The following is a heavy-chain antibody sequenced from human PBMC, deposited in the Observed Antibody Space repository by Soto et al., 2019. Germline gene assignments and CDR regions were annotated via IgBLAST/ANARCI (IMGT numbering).Heavy chain of an antibody. CDR2: IWYDGSNK. Sequence: PGGSLRLSCAASGFTFSSYGMHWVRQAPGKGLEWVAVIWYDGSNKYYADSVKGRFTISRDNSKNTLYLQMNSLRAEDTAVYYCARDAGHQKWLGRLGYFDYWGQGTLVTVSS. CDR1: GFTFSSYG. V-gene: IGHV3-33*01. D-gene: IGHD6-19*01. J-gene: IGHJ4*02. CDR3: ARDAGHQKWLGRLGYFDY.